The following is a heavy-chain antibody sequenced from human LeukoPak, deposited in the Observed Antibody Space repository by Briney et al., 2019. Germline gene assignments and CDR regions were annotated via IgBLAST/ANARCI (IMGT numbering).Heavy chain of an antibody. CDR1: GITFSSYG. Sequence: GGSLRLSCAASGITFSSYGMSWVRQAPGKGLEWVPSISSTGGTTYYADSVKGRFTISRDNSKNTLYLQMNSLRAEDTAIYYCAKNGDRGAYCTGGTCYPYFYYYMDVWGKGTTVTI. CDR3: AKNGDRGAYCTGGTCYPYFYYYMDV. J-gene: IGHJ6*03. D-gene: IGHD2-15*01. CDR2: ISSTGGTT. V-gene: IGHV3-23*01.